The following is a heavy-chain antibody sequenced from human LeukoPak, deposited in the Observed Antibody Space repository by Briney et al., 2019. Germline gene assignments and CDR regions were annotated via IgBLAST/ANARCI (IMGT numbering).Heavy chain of an antibody. CDR1: GGSITRSQYC. Sequence: SETLSLTCSVSGGSITRSQYCWGWVRQPPGKGLEWIGSVYYTGSTYYTPSLRSRVSLSVDTSKHQFSLRLTSVTAADTAMYYCAITSGYYYGFDYWGQGTLVTVSS. J-gene: IGHJ4*02. CDR3: AITSGYYYGFDY. CDR2: VYYTGST. D-gene: IGHD3-22*01. V-gene: IGHV4-39*01.